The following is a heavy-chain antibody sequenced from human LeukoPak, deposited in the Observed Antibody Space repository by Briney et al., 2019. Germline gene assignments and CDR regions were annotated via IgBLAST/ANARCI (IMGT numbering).Heavy chain of an antibody. CDR1: GYTFTGYY. CDR3: ARDLVGATSH. V-gene: IGHV1-2*02. Sequence: GASVKVSCKASGYTFTGYYMRWVRQAPGQGLEWMGWINPNSGGTNYAQKFQGRVTMTRDTSISTAYMELSRLRSDDTAVYYCARDLVGATSHWGQGTLVTVSS. D-gene: IGHD1-26*01. CDR2: INPNSGGT. J-gene: IGHJ4*02.